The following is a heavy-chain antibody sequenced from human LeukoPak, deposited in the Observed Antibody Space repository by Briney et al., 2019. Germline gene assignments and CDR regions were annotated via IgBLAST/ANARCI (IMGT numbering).Heavy chain of an antibody. D-gene: IGHD2-15*01. CDR2: MSGSGDNT. J-gene: IGHJ5*02. Sequence: GGSLRLSCAASGFIFNNYAMNWVRQAPGKGLEWVSVMSGSGDNTYYAGSVKGRFTISRDNSKNTLYLQMNSLRAEDTAVYYCAKAVDCSGGSCYSRWFDPWGQGTLVTVSS. V-gene: IGHV3-23*01. CDR3: AKAVDCSGGSCYSRWFDP. CDR1: GFIFNNYA.